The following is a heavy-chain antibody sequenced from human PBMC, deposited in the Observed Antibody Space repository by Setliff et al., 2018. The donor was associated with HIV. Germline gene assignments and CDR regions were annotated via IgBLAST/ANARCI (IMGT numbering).Heavy chain of an antibody. V-gene: IGHV1-2*02. J-gene: IGHJ4*02. CDR2: VNPKFGGT. Sequence: ASVKVSCKASGYTFTDYYFHWVRQAPGQGLEWMGWVNPKFGGTLYAQKFRGRVTMPRDMSINTVYLELSSLSSDDPAVYYCARDLSTHWSGYSLGFWGPGTLVPSPQ. D-gene: IGHD3-3*01. CDR1: GYTFTDYY. CDR3: ARDLSTHWSGYSLGF.